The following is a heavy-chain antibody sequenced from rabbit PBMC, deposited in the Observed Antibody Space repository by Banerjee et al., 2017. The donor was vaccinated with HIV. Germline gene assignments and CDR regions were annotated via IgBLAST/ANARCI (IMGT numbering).Heavy chain of an antibody. D-gene: IGHD6-1*01. J-gene: IGHJ4*01. CDR1: GFSFSNGYV. Sequence: QEQLVESGGGLVQPEGSLTLTCKASGFSFSNGYVMCWVRQAPGKGLEWIACINTSSGNTVYASWAKGRFTISRSTSLNTVDLKMTSLTVADTATYFCGRDRDGDAGYGSLALWGPGTLVTVS. CDR3: GRDRDGDAGYGSLAL. V-gene: IGHV1S43*01. CDR2: INTSSGNT.